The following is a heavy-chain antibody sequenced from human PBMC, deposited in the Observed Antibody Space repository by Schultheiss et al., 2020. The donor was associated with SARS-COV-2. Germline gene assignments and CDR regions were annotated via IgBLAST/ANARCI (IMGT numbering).Heavy chain of an antibody. V-gene: IGHV3-13*01. Sequence: GGSLRLSCAASGFTFSSYSMNWVRQAPGKGLEWVSAIGTAGDTYYPGSVKGRFTISRDDSKNTLYLQMDSLRPEDTAVYYCARVPMIGCSGGSCPSPYYYYYGMDVWGQGTTVTVSS. J-gene: IGHJ6*02. CDR2: IGTAGDT. D-gene: IGHD2-15*01. CDR1: GFTFSSYS. CDR3: ARVPMIGCSGGSCPSPYYYYYGMDV.